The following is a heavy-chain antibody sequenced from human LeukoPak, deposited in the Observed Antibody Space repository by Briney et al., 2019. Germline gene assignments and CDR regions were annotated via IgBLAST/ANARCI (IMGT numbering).Heavy chain of an antibody. J-gene: IGHJ5*02. CDR2: IYYSGST. CDR3: ARHYFDCSSTSCYLGWFDP. Sequence: IPSETLSLTCTASGGSISSYYWSWIRQPPGKGLEWIGYIYYSGSTNYNPSLKSRVTISVDTSKNQSSMKLSSVTAADTAVYYCARHYFDCSSTSCYLGWFDPWGQGTLVTVSS. CDR1: GGSISSYY. D-gene: IGHD2-2*01. V-gene: IGHV4-59*08.